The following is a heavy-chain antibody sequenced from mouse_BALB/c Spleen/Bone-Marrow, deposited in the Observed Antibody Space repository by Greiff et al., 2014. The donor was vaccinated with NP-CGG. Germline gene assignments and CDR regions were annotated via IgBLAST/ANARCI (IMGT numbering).Heavy chain of an antibody. J-gene: IGHJ3*01. D-gene: IGHD2-2*01. CDR1: AYSFTGYY. CDR2: ISCYNGAT. Sequence: LVKTGASVKISCKASAYSFTGYYMHWVKQSHGKSLEWIGYISCYNGATTYNQKFKGKATFTVDTSSSTAYMQFNRLTSEDSGVYYFASGFYGYPIAYWGQGTLVTVSA. V-gene: IGHV1S34*01. CDR3: ASGFYGYPIAY.